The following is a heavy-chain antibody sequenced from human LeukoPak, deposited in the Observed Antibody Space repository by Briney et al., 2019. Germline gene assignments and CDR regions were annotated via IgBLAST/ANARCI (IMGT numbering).Heavy chain of an antibody. Sequence: GGSLRLSCAASGSTVSSNYMSWVRQAPGKGLEWVSVIYSGGSTYYADSVKGRFTISRDNSKNTLYLQMNSLRAEDTAVYYCARGPLRGWEPPDYWGQGTLVTVSS. CDR1: GSTVSSNY. CDR2: IYSGGST. CDR3: ARGPLRGWEPPDY. V-gene: IGHV3-53*01. J-gene: IGHJ4*02. D-gene: IGHD1-26*01.